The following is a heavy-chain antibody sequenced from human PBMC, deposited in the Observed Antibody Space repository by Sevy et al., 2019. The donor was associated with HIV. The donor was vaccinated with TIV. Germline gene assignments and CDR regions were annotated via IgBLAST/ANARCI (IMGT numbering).Heavy chain of an antibody. D-gene: IGHD3-22*01. Sequence: RGSLRLSCAASGFTFRSYTMTWVRQAPGKGLEWVSTITGSGDKIYYADSVKGRFTISRDNSRNTLYLQMSSLRAADTAVYYCAKGPDYYASSGTPLDYWGQGTLVTVSS. CDR1: GFTFRSYT. J-gene: IGHJ4*02. CDR3: AKGPDYYASSGTPLDY. CDR2: ITGSGDKI. V-gene: IGHV3-23*01.